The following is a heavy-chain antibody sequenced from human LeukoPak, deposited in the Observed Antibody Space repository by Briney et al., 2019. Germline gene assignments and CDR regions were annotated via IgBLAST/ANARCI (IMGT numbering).Heavy chain of an antibody. J-gene: IGHJ4*02. CDR1: GGTFSSSA. V-gene: IGHV3-23*01. D-gene: IGHD2-2*01. Sequence: ASVKVSCKASGGTFSSSAISWVRQAPGKGLEWVSAISGSGGSTYYADSVKGRFTITRDNSKNTLYLQMNSLRAEDTAVYYCAKDYGYCSSTSCFIPYYFDYWGQGTLVTVSS. CDR3: AKDYGYCSSTSCFIPYYFDY. CDR2: ISGSGGST.